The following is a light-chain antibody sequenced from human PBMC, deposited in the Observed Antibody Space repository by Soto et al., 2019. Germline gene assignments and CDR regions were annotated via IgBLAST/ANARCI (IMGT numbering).Light chain of an antibody. CDR2: DAV. CDR3: HQYGSSLGT. CDR1: QSVTGTN. V-gene: IGKV3-20*01. J-gene: IGKJ2*01. Sequence: ENVLTQSPGTLSLSPGEGATLSCRASQSVTGTNLAWYQQRAGQAPRILIYDAVRRATGIPDRFSGSGSGTDFTLTISRLEPEDFAVYYCHQYGSSLGTFGQGTKVDSK.